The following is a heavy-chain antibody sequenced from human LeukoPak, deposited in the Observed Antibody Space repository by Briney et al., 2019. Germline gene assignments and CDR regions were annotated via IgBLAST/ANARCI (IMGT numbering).Heavy chain of an antibody. CDR3: ARAPFQNDFWSGYPYFDY. D-gene: IGHD3-3*01. CDR1: GGSISSSSYY. CDR2: IYYSGST. V-gene: IGHV4-39*07. Sequence: SETLSLTCTVSGGSISSSSYYWGWIRQPPGKGLEWIGSIYYSGSTYYNPSLKSRVTISVDTSKNQFSLKLSSVTAADTAMYYCARAPFQNDFWSGYPYFDYWGQGTLVTVSS. J-gene: IGHJ4*02.